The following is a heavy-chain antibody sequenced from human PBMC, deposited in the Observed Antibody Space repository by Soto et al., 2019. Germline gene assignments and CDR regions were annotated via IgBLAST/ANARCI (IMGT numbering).Heavy chain of an antibody. J-gene: IGHJ6*02. Sequence: PGGFLRLSCATSGFRFSDYYMTWVRLAPGKGLEWVAYIAQDGTEIYNVDSVRGRFTISRDSAKSSVYLHMNGLTAEDTALYYCARWSQAMDVWGQGTSVTVSS. CDR3: ARWSQAMDV. D-gene: IGHD2-15*01. V-gene: IGHV3-7*03. CDR1: GFRFSDYY. CDR2: IAQDGTEI.